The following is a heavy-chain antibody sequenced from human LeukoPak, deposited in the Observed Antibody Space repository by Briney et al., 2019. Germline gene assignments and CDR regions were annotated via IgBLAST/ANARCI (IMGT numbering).Heavy chain of an antibody. CDR1: GYTFTGYY. CDR3: ARNPYSGSRLHFDY. J-gene: IGHJ4*02. CDR2: INPNSGGT. Sequence: ASVKVSCKACGYTFTGYYMHWVRQARGQGLEWMGWINPNSGGTNYAQKFQGRVTMTRDTSISTAYMELSRLRSDDTAVYYCARNPYSGSRLHFDYWGQGTLVTVSS. V-gene: IGHV1-2*02. D-gene: IGHD1-26*01.